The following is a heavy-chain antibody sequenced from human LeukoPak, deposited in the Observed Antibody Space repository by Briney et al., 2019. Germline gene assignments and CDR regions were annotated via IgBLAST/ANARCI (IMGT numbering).Heavy chain of an antibody. Sequence: TSGTLSLTCAVSGGSISSSNWWSWVRQPPGKGLEWIGEIYHSGSTNYNPSLKSRVTISVDKSKNQFSLKLSSVTAADTAVYYCARGALGYCSSTSCSAGDYYYYGMDVWGQGTTVTVSS. CDR2: IYHSGST. CDR1: GGSISSSNW. D-gene: IGHD2-2*01. J-gene: IGHJ6*02. CDR3: ARGALGYCSSTSCSAGDYYYYGMDV. V-gene: IGHV4-4*02.